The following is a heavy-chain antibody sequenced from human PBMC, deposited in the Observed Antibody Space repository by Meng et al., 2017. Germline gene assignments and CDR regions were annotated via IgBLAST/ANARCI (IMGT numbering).Heavy chain of an antibody. CDR1: GGTFSSYA. J-gene: IGHJ4*02. CDR3: ASPKIGRRGSLDY. Sequence: QVRLVQSGAEVREPGSSVKGSWKASGGTFSSYAISWVRQAPGQGLEWMGGIIPIFGTANYAQKFQGRVTITADESTSTAYMELSSLRSEDTAVYYCASPKIGRRGSLDYWGQGTLVTVSS. D-gene: IGHD3-16*01. V-gene: IGHV1-69*01. CDR2: IIPIFGTA.